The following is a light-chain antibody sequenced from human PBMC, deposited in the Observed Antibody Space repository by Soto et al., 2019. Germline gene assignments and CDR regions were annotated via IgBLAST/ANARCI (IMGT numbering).Light chain of an antibody. CDR2: AAS. CDR1: QRIQHY. V-gene: IGKV1-17*01. CDR3: LQHDSYPWT. Sequence: HMPRSPSTLEDSIGDRVTITCRASQRIQHYLAWYQHKPGKAPKRLIYAASSLQSGVPSRFSGSGSGTEFTLTISSLQPEDFAPYFCLQHDSYPWTFGQGTKVDIK. J-gene: IGKJ1*01.